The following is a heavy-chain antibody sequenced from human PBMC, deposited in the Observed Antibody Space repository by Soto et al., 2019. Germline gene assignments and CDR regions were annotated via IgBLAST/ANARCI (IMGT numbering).Heavy chain of an antibody. D-gene: IGHD6-6*01. CDR3: ASLYSSSYGWFDP. CDR2: IIPIFGTA. V-gene: IGHV1-69*06. J-gene: IGHJ5*02. CDR1: GGTFSSYA. Sequence: QVQLVQSGAEVKKPGSSVKVSCKASGGTFSSYAISWVRQAPGHGLEWMGGIIPIFGTANYAQKFQGRVTITADKSTSTAYMELSSLRSEDTAVYSCASLYSSSYGWFDPWGQGTLVTVSS.